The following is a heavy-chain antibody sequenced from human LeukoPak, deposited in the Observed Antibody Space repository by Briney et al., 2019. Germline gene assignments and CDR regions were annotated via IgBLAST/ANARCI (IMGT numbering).Heavy chain of an antibody. V-gene: IGHV3-33*01. CDR1: GFTFRGHG. Sequence: PGGSLRLSCVASGFTFRGHGMHWVRQAPGKGLEWVAVIWYDGSNEYFADSVKGRFTISRDNSKNILYLQMNSLRDEDTAVYYCATSGNYYLKYWGQGTLVTVSS. J-gene: IGHJ4*02. CDR3: ATSGNYYLKY. CDR2: IWYDGSNE. D-gene: IGHD1-26*01.